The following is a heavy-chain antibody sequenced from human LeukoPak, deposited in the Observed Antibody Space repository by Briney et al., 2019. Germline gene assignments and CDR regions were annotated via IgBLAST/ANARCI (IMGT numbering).Heavy chain of an antibody. CDR2: ISAYNGNT. V-gene: IGHV1-18*01. CDR3: ARPDRTNDAFDI. D-gene: IGHD3-22*01. Sequence: ASVKVSCKASGYTFTSYGISWVRQAPGQGLEWMGWISAYNGNTNYAQKLQGRVTMTTDTSTSTAYMELRSLRSHDTAVYYCARPDRTNDAFDIWGQGTMVTVSS. J-gene: IGHJ3*02. CDR1: GYTFTSYG.